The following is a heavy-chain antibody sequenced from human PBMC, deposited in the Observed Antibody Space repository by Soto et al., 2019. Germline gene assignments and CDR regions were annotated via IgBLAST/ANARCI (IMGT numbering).Heavy chain of an antibody. D-gene: IGHD2-21*01. J-gene: IGHJ5*02. V-gene: IGHV3-15*07. Sequence: EVKLVESGGDLVKLGGSLRLSCAASGFIFSHAWFHWVRQPPGKGLELVGRVKNNGGATDYAPSVKGRFTISRDDSKDMVYLQMSSLRTEDTAIYYCAADLGPAYDSNNWFDPWGQGTLVTVSS. CDR3: AADLGPAYDSNNWFDP. CDR1: GFIFSHAW. CDR2: VKNNGGAT.